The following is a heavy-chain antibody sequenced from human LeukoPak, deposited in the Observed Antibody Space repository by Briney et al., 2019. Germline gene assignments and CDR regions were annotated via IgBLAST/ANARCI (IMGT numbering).Heavy chain of an antibody. Sequence: PSETLSLTCIVSGASLSSSGYYWGWIRQPPGKGPEWIGIIYYSGTTYYNPSLKSRVTISIDASKNQFSLKLSSVTAADTAVYFCARNFPGVGCSGGSCYDYWGQGTLVTVSS. CDR1: GASLSSSGYY. D-gene: IGHD2-15*01. CDR2: IYYSGTT. J-gene: IGHJ4*02. V-gene: IGHV4-39*07. CDR3: ARNFPGVGCSGGSCYDY.